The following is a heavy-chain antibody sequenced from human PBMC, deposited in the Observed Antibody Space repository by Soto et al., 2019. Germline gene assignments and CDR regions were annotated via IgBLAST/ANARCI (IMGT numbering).Heavy chain of an antibody. D-gene: IGHD3-9*01. V-gene: IGHV4-30-4*01. CDR3: ARVNILTVLGFMDV. CDR2: IYYSGST. Sequence: SETLSLTCTVSGDSIRSGNHYWSWIRQPPGKGLEWIGYIYYSGSTYYSPSLKSRVTISVDTSKNQFSLKLNSVTAADTAVYYCARVNILTVLGFMDVWAKGPRSPSP. CDR1: GDSIRSGNHY. J-gene: IGHJ6*02.